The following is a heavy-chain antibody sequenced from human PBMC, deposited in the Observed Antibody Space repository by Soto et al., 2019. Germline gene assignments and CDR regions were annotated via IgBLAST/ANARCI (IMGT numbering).Heavy chain of an antibody. CDR1: GDTSTSYY. CDR3: ARDFYDSVGYTWFDS. Sequence: LSLPCTVSGDTSTSYYCGWIRQSPGKGLEWIGHIHNSGTSTHNPSLNGRVTISIDMSKKQFSLKLTSLTSADTAIYYCARDFYDSVGYTWFDSWSQGTLVTVSS. V-gene: IGHV4-59*01. J-gene: IGHJ5*01. CDR2: IHNSGTS. D-gene: IGHD3-22*01.